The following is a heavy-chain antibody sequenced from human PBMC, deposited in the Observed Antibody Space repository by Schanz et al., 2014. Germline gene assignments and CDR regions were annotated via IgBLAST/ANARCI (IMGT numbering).Heavy chain of an antibody. D-gene: IGHD3-16*01. CDR3: ARAGRGYAYPLNSYPMDV. J-gene: IGHJ6*02. V-gene: IGHV1-69*02. Sequence: QDQLLQSGAAAKKPGSSVRVSCKASGGTLDTYKIAWVRQVPGQGLEWMGRIIPFLAVSNYAQDFQGRVTFTADRATSTVHMDLRSLRSEDTGLYYCARAGRGYAYPLNSYPMDVWGQGTPVIVSS. CDR2: IIPFLAVS. CDR1: GGTLDTYK.